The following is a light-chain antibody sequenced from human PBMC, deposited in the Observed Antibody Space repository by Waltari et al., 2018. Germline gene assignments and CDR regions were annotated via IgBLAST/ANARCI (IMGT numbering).Light chain of an antibody. CDR3: QQCGSSPIT. V-gene: IGKV3-20*01. Sequence: EIVLTQSPGTLSLSPGERATLSCRASQSFSSSYLVWYQQKPGQAPRLLMYGASSRATGIPDRFSGSGSGTDFTLTISRLEPEDSAVYYYQQCGSSPITFGQGTRLEIK. CDR2: GAS. CDR1: QSFSSSY. J-gene: IGKJ5*01.